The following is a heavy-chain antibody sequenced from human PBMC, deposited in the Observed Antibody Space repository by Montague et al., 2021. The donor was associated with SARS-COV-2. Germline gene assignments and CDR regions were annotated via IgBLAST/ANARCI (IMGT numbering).Heavy chain of an antibody. CDR3: ARGFRQLVLFDYYYGMDV. D-gene: IGHD6-13*01. V-gene: IGHV4-61*02. J-gene: IGHJ6*02. Sequence: TLSLTCTVSGGSISSGSYYWSWIRQPAGKGLEWIGRIYTSGSTNYNPSLKSRVTISVDTSKNQSSLKLSSVTAADTAVYYCARGFRQLVLFDYYYGMDVWGQGTTVTVSS. CDR1: GGSISSGSYY. CDR2: IYTSGST.